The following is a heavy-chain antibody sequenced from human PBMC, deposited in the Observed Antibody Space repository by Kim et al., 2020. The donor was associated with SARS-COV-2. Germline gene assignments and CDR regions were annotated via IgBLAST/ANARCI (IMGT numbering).Heavy chain of an antibody. J-gene: IGHJ4*02. CDR2: TYTDDET. CDR1: GFIVSTTY. CDR3: AASRGTYLDY. V-gene: IGHV3-53*04. D-gene: IGHD3-16*01. Sequence: GGSLRLSCTPSGFIVSTTYMSWVRQGPGKGLEWVSLTYTDDETSYADSVKGRFIVSRHSSKNTLSLQMNNLRLEDTAIYFCAASRGTYLDYWGQGTLVTVSS.